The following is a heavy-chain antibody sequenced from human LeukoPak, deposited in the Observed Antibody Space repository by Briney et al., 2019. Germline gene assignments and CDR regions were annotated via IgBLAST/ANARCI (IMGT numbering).Heavy chain of an antibody. J-gene: IGHJ3*02. CDR3: AREGSMVRGVFAFDI. V-gene: IGHV1-18*01. D-gene: IGHD3-10*01. Sequence: ASVKVSCKASGYTFTSYGISWVRQAPGQGLEWMGWISAYNGNTNYAQKLQGRVTITADKSTSTAYMELSSLRSEDTAVYYCAREGSMVRGVFAFDIWGQGTMVTVSS. CDR1: GYTFTSYG. CDR2: ISAYNGNT.